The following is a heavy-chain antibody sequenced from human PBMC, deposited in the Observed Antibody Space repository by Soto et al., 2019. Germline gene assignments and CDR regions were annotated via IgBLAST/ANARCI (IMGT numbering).Heavy chain of an antibody. CDR1: GGTFSSYA. J-gene: IGHJ6*02. V-gene: IGHV1-69*13. Sequence: SVKVSCKASGGTFSSYAISWVRQAPGQGLEWMGGIIPIFGTANYAQKFQGRVTITADESTSTAYMELSSLRSEDTAVYYCARSHHGYSSSWYVTYYYYGMDVWGQGTTVTVSS. CDR3: ARSHHGYSSSWYVTYYYYGMDV. CDR2: IIPIFGTA. D-gene: IGHD6-13*01.